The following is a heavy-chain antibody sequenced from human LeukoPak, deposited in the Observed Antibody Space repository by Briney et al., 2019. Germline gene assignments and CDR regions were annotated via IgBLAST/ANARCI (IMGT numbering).Heavy chain of an antibody. CDR3: ARDSMITFGGVIVTGVFDY. CDR2: ISYDGSNK. D-gene: IGHD3-16*02. V-gene: IGHV3-30*04. J-gene: IGHJ4*02. Sequence: PGGSLRLSCAASGFTFSSYAMHWVRQAPGKGLEGVAVISYDGSNKYYADSVKGRFTISRDNSKNTLYLQMNSLRAEDTAVYYCARDSMITFGGVIVTGVFDYWGQGTLVTVSS. CDR1: GFTFSSYA.